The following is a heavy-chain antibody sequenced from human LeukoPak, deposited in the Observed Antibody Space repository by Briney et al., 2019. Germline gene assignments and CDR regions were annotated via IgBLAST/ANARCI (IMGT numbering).Heavy chain of an antibody. V-gene: IGHV1-46*01. CDR1: GYTFTSYY. J-gene: IGHJ4*02. CDR3: ARGTLWFGELNY. CDR2: INPSGGST. Sequence: ASVKVSCKASGYTFTSYYMHWVRQAPGQGLEWMGIINPSGGSTSYAQKFQGRVTMTTDTSTSTAYMELRSLRSDDTAVYYCARGTLWFGELNYWGQGTLVTVSS. D-gene: IGHD3-10*01.